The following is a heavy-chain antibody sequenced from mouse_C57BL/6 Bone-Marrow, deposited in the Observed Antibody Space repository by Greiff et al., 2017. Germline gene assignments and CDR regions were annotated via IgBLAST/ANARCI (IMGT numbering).Heavy chain of an antibody. V-gene: IGHV2-4*01. Sequence: VKLVESGPGLVQPSQSLSITCTVSGFSLTSYGVHWVRQPPGKGLEWLGVIWSGGSKAYNAAFISRRSISKDKSKSQVFFKMNSLQADDTAIYYCAKRRRYYIFAYWGQGTLVTVSA. CDR2: IWSGGSK. CDR3: AKRRRYYIFAY. J-gene: IGHJ3*01. CDR1: GFSLTSYG. D-gene: IGHD2-12*01.